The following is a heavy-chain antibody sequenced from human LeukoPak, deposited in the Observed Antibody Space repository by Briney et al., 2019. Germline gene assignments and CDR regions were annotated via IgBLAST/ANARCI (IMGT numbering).Heavy chain of an antibody. D-gene: IGHD3-10*01. CDR1: GFTVSKNY. Sequence: GGSLILSCAASGFTVSKNYMTWVRQAPGKGLDCVSVITSAGATYYADSVKGRFIISRDNSQNTLYLQMNSLRAEDTAVYYCASRESPGYYYGMDVWGQGTTVTVSS. CDR2: ITSAGAT. V-gene: IGHV3-66*01. J-gene: IGHJ6*02. CDR3: ASRESPGYYYGMDV.